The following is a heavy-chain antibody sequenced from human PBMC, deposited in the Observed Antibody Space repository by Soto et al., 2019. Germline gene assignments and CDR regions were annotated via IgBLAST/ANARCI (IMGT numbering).Heavy chain of an antibody. CDR2: IYYSGST. CDR1: GGSISSYY. D-gene: IGHD3-9*01. CDR3: ARVGGGYFDWLLSGNWFGP. J-gene: IGHJ5*02. V-gene: IGHV4-59*01. Sequence: SETLSLTCTVSGGSISSYYRSWIRQPPGKGLEWIGYIYYSGSTNYHPALKSRVTIAVDTSKNQFSLKLSSVTAADTAVYYCARVGGGYFDWLLSGNWFGPWGQGTLVTVSS.